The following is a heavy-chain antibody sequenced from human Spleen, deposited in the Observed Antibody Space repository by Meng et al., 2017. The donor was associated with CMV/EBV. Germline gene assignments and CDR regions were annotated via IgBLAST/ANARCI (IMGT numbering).Heavy chain of an antibody. Sequence: GGSLRLSCAASGFTFNSYAMHWVRQAPGKGLEWVAVISYDGSNKYYADSVKGRFTISRDNSKNTLYLQMNSLRAEDTAVYYCARGGILGYCSSTSCYVDYWGQGTLVTVSS. V-gene: IGHV3-30*04. CDR1: GFTFNSYA. J-gene: IGHJ4*02. D-gene: IGHD2-2*01. CDR3: ARGGILGYCSSTSCYVDY. CDR2: ISYDGSNK.